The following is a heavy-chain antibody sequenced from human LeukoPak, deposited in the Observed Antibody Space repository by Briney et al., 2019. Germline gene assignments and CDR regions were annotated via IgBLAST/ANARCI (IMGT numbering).Heavy chain of an antibody. CDR2: ISYDGSNK. D-gene: IGHD1-26*01. V-gene: IGHV3-30*18. CDR1: GFTFSSYG. Sequence: GRSLRLSCAASGFTFSSYGMHWVRQAPGKGLEWVAPISYDGSNKYYADSVKGRFTISRDNSKNTLYLQMNSLRGEDTAVYYCAKGEIIVGATPFDWWGQGTLVTVSS. CDR3: AKGEIIVGATPFDW. J-gene: IGHJ4*02.